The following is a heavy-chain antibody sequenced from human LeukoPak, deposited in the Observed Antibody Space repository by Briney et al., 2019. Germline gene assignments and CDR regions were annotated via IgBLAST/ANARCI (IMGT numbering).Heavy chain of an antibody. D-gene: IGHD3-22*01. CDR3: ARGQKGYYYDSSGYYSY. Sequence: ASVKVSCKASGYTFTGYYMHWVRQAPGQGLEWMGWINPNGGGTNYAQKFQGRVTMTRDTSISTAYMELSRLRSDDTAVYYCARGQKGYYYDSSGYYSYWGQGTLVTVSS. CDR2: INPNGGGT. CDR1: GYTFTGYY. V-gene: IGHV1-2*02. J-gene: IGHJ4*02.